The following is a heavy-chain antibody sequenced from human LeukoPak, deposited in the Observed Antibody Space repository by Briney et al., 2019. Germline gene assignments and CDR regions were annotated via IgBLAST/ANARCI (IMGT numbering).Heavy chain of an antibody. D-gene: IGHD3-10*01. J-gene: IGHJ4*02. CDR1: GYSISSSYY. Sequence: SETLSLTCTVSGYSISSSYYWGWIRQPPGKGLEWIGSIYYSGSTYYNPSLKSRVTISVDTSKNQFSLKLSSVTAADTAVYYCATPPYYGSGSYNYWGQGTLVTVSS. CDR3: ATPPYYGSGSYNY. CDR2: IYYSGST. V-gene: IGHV4-38-2*02.